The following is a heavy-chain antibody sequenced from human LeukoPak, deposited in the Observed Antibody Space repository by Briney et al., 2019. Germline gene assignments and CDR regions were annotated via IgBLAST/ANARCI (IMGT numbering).Heavy chain of an antibody. CDR1: GGSFSGYY. CDR2: SNHSGST. J-gene: IGHJ6*02. CDR3: ARAGASAVAGDRYYYYYGMDV. D-gene: IGHD6-19*01. V-gene: IGHV4-34*01. Sequence: PSETLSLTCAVYGGSFSGYYWSCIPHPPRKGLECIWESNHSGSTNYNPSLESRVTISVDTSKNQFSLKLSSVTAADTAVYYCARAGASAVAGDRYYYYYGMDVWGQGTTVTVSS.